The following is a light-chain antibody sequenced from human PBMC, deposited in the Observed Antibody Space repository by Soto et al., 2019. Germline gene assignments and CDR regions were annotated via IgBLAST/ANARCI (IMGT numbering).Light chain of an antibody. CDR1: SSDVGSYIL. CDR2: EGS. J-gene: IGLJ2*01. Sequence: QSALTQPASVSGSPGQSITISCTGTSSDVGSYILVSWYQPHPGKAPKLMIYEGSKRPSGVSNRFSGSKSGNTASLTISGLQAEDEADYYCCSYAGSSTLVFGGGTKLTVL. V-gene: IGLV2-23*01. CDR3: CSYAGSSTLV.